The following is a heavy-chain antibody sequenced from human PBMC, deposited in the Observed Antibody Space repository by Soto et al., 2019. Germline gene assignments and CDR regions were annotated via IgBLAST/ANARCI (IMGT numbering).Heavy chain of an antibody. J-gene: IGHJ5*02. Sequence: WASVKVSCKASGYTFTSYYMHWVRQAPGQGLEWMGIINPSGGSTSYAQKFQGRVTMTRDTSTSTVYMELSSLRSEDTAVYYCARGEGTYCSSTSCYTRPQWVSDPWGQGTLVTVSS. CDR3: ARGEGTYCSSTSCYTRPQWVSDP. D-gene: IGHD2-2*02. CDR2: INPSGGST. CDR1: GYTFTSYY. V-gene: IGHV1-46*01.